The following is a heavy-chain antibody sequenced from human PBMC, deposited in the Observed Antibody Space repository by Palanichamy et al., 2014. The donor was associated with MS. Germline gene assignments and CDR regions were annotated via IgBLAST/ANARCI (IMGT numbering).Heavy chain of an antibody. CDR3: AHRHQQWLDQTAFDY. CDR2: IYWDDDK. V-gene: IGHV2-5*02. D-gene: IGHD6-19*01. CDR1: GFSLSTSGVG. J-gene: IGHJ4*02. Sequence: QITLKESGPTLVKPTQTLTLTCTFSGFSLSTSGVGVGWIRQPPGKALEWLALIYWDDDKRYSPSLKSRLTITKDTSKNQVVLTMTNMDPVDTATYYCAHRHQQWLDQTAFDYWGQGTLVTVSS.